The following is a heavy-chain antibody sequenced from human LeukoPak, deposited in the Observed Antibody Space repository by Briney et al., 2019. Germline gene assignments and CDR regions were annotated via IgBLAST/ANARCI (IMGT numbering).Heavy chain of an antibody. J-gene: IGHJ4*02. Sequence: SGGSLRLSCAASGFTFSNNAMSWVRQAPGKGLEWVSAISGSGGSTYYADCVKGRFTISRDNSRNTLYLQMNSLRAEDTAVYYCAKDRSSGWYYDSWGQGSLVTVSS. CDR2: ISGSGGST. CDR1: GFTFSNNA. D-gene: IGHD6-19*01. CDR3: AKDRSSGWYYDS. V-gene: IGHV3-23*01.